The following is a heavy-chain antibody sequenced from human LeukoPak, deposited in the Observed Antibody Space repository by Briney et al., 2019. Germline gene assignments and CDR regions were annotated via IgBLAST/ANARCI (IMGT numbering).Heavy chain of an antibody. V-gene: IGHV4-59*12. CDR3: AREGGYGDYDN. D-gene: IGHD4-17*01. CDR1: GGSISSYY. CDR2: IYYSGST. J-gene: IGHJ4*02. Sequence: PSETLSLTCTVSGGSISSYYWSWIRQPPGKGLEWIGYIYYSGSTNYNPSLKSRVTISVDTSKNQFSLRLSSVTAADTAVYYCAREGGYGDYDNWGQGSLVTVSS.